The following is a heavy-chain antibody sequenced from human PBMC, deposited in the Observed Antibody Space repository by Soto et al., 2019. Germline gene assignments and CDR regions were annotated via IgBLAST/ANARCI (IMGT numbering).Heavy chain of an antibody. CDR3: ARGKPSGYRFGPRNFFYYGLDV. CDR2: VHPSVST. V-gene: IGHV4-34*01. Sequence: SATLSLTGAVFSASLGDHYLAWIRQSPDKGLECIGEVHPSVSTDYNPSLKSRLTLSLDTSKNQFSLKVASVTAADTAVYFCARGKPSGYRFGPRNFFYYGLDVWGPGTTVTVSS. CDR1: SASLGDHY. D-gene: IGHD5-18*01. J-gene: IGHJ6*02.